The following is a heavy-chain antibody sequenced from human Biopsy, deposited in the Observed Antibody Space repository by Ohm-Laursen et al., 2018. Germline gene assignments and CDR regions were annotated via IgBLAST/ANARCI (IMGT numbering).Heavy chain of an antibody. J-gene: IGHJ6*02. V-gene: IGHV4-59*01. Sequence: GTLSLTCTVSGGSISSDYWSWIRQTPGKGLEWIGYIYYSGSTNYNPSPKSRVTISVDTSKNQFSLRLNSVTAADTVVYYCARATNSTGWPYYYFYGMDVWGQGTTVTVSS. CDR2: IYYSGST. CDR1: GGSISSDY. D-gene: IGHD2/OR15-2a*01. CDR3: ARATNSTGWPYYYFYGMDV.